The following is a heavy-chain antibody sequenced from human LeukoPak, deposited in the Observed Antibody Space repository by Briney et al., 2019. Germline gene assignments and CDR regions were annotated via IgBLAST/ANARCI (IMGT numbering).Heavy chain of an antibody. D-gene: IGHD1-26*01. CDR1: GFTFSDYY. V-gene: IGHV3-11*01. Sequence: GGSLRLSCAASGFTFSDYYMTWIRQAPGKGLEWISFISGTGYTIYYTDSVRGRFTISRDNAKNSLYLQMNSLRAGDTAVYYCARPAATGTNNGPEKYWGQGTLVTVSS. J-gene: IGHJ4*02. CDR3: ARPAATGTNNGPEKY. CDR2: ISGTGYTI.